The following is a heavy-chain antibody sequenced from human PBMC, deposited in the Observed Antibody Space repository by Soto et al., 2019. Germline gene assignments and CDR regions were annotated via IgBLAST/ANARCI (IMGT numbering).Heavy chain of an antibody. J-gene: IGHJ4*02. CDR1: GGSISSSSYY. Sequence: SETLSLTCTVSGGSISSSSYYWGWIRQPPGKGLEWIGSIYYSGSTYHNPSLKSRVTISVDTSKNQFSLKLTSVTAADTAVYYCARGQSNSAWALFDYWGQGTLVTVSS. V-gene: IGHV4-39*07. D-gene: IGHD6-19*01. CDR2: IYYSGST. CDR3: ARGQSNSAWALFDY.